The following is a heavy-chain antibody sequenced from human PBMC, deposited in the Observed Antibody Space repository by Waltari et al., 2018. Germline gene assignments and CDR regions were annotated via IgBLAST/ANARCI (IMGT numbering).Heavy chain of an antibody. V-gene: IGHV5-51*01. CDR1: GYIFASHW. Sequence: GSGYIFASHWVAWVRQMHGKGVEWMGIIYPGDADTRYSPSFHGQVTISADRSISTAYLHWSSLKASDTAMYDCARSGYSYGRFDYWGQGTLVTVSS. CDR2: IYPGDADT. CDR3: ARSGYSYGRFDY. D-gene: IGHD5-18*01. J-gene: IGHJ4*02.